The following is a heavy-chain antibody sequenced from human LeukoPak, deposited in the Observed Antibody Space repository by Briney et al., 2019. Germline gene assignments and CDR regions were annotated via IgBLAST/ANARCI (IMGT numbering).Heavy chain of an antibody. D-gene: IGHD2-15*01. CDR2: ISYDGSNK. J-gene: IGHJ4*02. V-gene: IGHV3-30*01. Sequence: PGGSLRLSCAASGFTFSSYAMHWVRQAPGKGLEWVAVISYDGSNKYYADSVKGRFTISRDNSKNTLYLQMNSLRAEDTAVYYCAKAARRYSVSWYFDYWGQGTLVTVSS. CDR3: AKAARRYSVSWYFDY. CDR1: GFTFSSYA.